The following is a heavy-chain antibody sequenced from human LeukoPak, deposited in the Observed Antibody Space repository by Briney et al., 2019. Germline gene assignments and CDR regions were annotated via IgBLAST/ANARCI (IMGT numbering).Heavy chain of an antibody. V-gene: IGHV4-39*01. CDR1: GGSINSSSYY. J-gene: IGHJ4*02. Sequence: KPSETLSLTCAVSGGSINSSSYYWGWIRQPPGKGLEWIGSIYHSGSTYYNPSLKSRVTISVDTSKNQFSLKLSSVTAADTAVYYCARHDAPLNSGYAPMDFDYWGQGTLVTVYS. D-gene: IGHD5-12*01. CDR2: IYHSGST. CDR3: ARHDAPLNSGYAPMDFDY.